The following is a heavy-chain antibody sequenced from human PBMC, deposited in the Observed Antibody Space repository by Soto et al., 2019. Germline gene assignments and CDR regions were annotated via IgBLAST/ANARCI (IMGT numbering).Heavy chain of an antibody. CDR3: ARLLAVAGINY. D-gene: IGHD6-19*01. CDR2: INSDGRNT. J-gene: IGHJ4*02. Sequence: EVQLVESGGGLVQPGGSLRLSCAASGFTFSNYWMHWVRQVPGKGLVWVSRINSDGRNTSYADFVKGRFTISRDNAKNTLYLQMGSLGAEDTAVYYCARLLAVAGINYWGQGTLVTVSS. V-gene: IGHV3-74*01. CDR1: GFTFSNYW.